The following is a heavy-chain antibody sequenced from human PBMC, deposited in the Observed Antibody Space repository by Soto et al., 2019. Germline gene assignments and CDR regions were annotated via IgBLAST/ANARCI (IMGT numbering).Heavy chain of an antibody. D-gene: IGHD4-17*01. CDR2: IRNKAHSYTT. V-gene: IGHV3-72*01. CDR3: VRGPSSRYLVTTWDY. CDR1: GFTFSDHY. Sequence: EVQLVESGGGLVQPGGSLRLSCVVSGFTFSDHYMDWVRQAPGKGLEWVGRIRNKAHSYTTVYAASVKGRFTISRDDSKNSMYLQMNSLKIEYKAVYYCVRGPSSRYLVTTWDYWCQGTLVTVSS. J-gene: IGHJ4*02.